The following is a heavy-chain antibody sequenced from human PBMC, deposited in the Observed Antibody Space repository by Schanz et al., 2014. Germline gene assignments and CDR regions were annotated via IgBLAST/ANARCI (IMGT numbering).Heavy chain of an antibody. Sequence: EVQLVESGGGLVQPGGSLRLSCAASGFPFSDYFMAWIRQPPGKGLEWVSYISGSSRTIYYADSMKGRFTISRDNAKNSLYLQMNSLRAEDTAVYYCVRDILHRVYDSGSPWGQGTLVTVSS. D-gene: IGHD3-10*01. CDR2: ISGSSRTI. J-gene: IGHJ5*02. CDR3: VRDILHRVYDSGSP. CDR1: GFPFSDYF. V-gene: IGHV3-48*01.